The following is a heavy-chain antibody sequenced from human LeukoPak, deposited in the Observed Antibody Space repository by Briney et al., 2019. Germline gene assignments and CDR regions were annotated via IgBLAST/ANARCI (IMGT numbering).Heavy chain of an antibody. CDR1: GYTFTGYY. CDR2: INPNSGGT. CDR3: ARVLRGYDRLNFDY. Sequence: ASVKVSCKASGYTFTGYYMHWVRQAPGQGLEWMGWINPNSGGTNYAQKFQGRVTMTTDTSTSTAYMELRSLRSDDTAVYYCARVLRGYDRLNFDYWGQGTLVTVSS. V-gene: IGHV1-2*02. J-gene: IGHJ4*02. D-gene: IGHD5-12*01.